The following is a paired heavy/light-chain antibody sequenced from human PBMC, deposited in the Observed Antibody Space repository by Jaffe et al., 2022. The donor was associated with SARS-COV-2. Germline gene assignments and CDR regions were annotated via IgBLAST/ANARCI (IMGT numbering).Light chain of an antibody. CDR2: DSS. CDR3: QQRSGWPIT. Sequence: EVVLTQSPATLSLSPGERATLSCRASQSLGTYLAWYQQRPGQAPRLLIYDSSNRAPDIPARFSGSGSETDFTLTISSLEPEDSGVYYCQQRSGWPITFGPGTRLEIK. V-gene: IGKV3-11*01. J-gene: IGKJ5*01. CDR1: QSLGTY.
Heavy chain of an antibody. CDR3: ATVNDYDFWTGSR. J-gene: IGHJ4*02. Sequence: EVQLVESGGTLVKPGRSLRLSCTTSGFNFGDFGLSWFRQAPGKGLEWITFIRTKPNGGATQYAASVKGRFTISRDDSKRIAYLQMNSLKIEDTGVYYCATVNDYDFWTGSRWGQGTLVTVSS. V-gene: IGHV3-49*05. CDR2: IRTKPNGGAT. D-gene: IGHD3-3*01. CDR1: GFNFGDFG.